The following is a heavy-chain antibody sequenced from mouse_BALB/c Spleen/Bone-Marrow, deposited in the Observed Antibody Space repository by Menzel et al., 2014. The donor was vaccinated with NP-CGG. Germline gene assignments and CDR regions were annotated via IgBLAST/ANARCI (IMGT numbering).Heavy chain of an antibody. CDR1: GFDFRRYW. CDR3: ARLGYYGYFVD. D-gene: IGHD2-3*01. CDR2: INPESSTI. Sequence: EVMLVESGGGLAQPGGSLKLSCAASGFDFRRYWMSWVRQAPGKGLEWIGEINPESSTINYTPSLKDKFIISRDNAKNTLYLQMSKVRSEDTALYYCARLGYYGYFVDWGQGTTLTVSS. V-gene: IGHV4-1*02. J-gene: IGHJ2*01.